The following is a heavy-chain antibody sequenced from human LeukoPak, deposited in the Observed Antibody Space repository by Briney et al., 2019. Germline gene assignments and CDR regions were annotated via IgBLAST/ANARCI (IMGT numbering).Heavy chain of an antibody. J-gene: IGHJ4*02. V-gene: IGHV3-33*01. CDR3: ARDAASSVGMPHY. D-gene: IGHD2-2*01. CDR2: IWSVGSTK. CDR1: GFTFSSYG. Sequence: PGGSLRLSCVASGFTFSSYGMHWVRQAPGKGLEWVAIIWSVGSTKYYVRSVKGRFTISRDSSKSTLYLKMNSLRAEDTAVYYCARDAASSVGMPHYWGQGTVVTVSS.